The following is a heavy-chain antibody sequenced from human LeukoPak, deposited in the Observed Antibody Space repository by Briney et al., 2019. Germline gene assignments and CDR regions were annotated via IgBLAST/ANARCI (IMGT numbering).Heavy chain of an antibody. CDR2: INSDGSST. J-gene: IGHJ5*02. V-gene: IGHV3-74*01. D-gene: IGHD2-15*01. CDR1: GFTFSSHW. CDR3: ARGADGVSSNSRGWFDP. Sequence: GALRLSCAASGFTFSSHWMYWVRQAPGKGLVWVSHINSDGSSTTYADSVKGRFTISRDSAKNTLYLQMNSLRAEDTAVYYCARGADGVSSNSRGWFDPWGQGTLVTVSS.